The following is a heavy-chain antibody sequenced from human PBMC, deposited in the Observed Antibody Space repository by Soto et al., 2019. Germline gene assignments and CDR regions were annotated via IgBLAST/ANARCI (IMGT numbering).Heavy chain of an antibody. CDR3: AIMSSSWSRGWFDP. CDR2: IIPILGIA. V-gene: IGHV1-69*02. CDR1: GGTFSSYT. J-gene: IGHJ5*02. Sequence: SVKVSCKASGGTFSSYTISWVRQAPGQGLEWMGRIIPILGIANYAQKFQGRVTITADKSTSTAYMELSSLRSEDTAVYYCAIMSSSWSRGWFDPWGQGTLVTVSS. D-gene: IGHD6-13*01.